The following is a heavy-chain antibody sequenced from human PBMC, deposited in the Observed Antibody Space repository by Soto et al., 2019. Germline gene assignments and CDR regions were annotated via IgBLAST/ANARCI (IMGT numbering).Heavy chain of an antibody. CDR2: IDNAGSSV. J-gene: IGHJ6*02. D-gene: IGHD1-26*01. V-gene: IGHV3-74*01. CDR3: TRVGGSVSGMDV. CDR1: GFTFSSYW. Sequence: EVQLVESGGGLVRPGGSLRLSCAASGFTFSSYWMHWVRQAPGKGLVWVSRIDNAGSSVRYADSVKGRFTISRDNAKNTLYLQMNSLRAEDTAVYYCTRVGGSVSGMDVWGQGTTVTVSS.